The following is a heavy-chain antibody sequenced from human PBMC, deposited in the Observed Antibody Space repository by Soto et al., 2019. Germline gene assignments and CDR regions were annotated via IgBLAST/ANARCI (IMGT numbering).Heavy chain of an antibody. J-gene: IGHJ5*02. CDR1: GFTFGSYR. CDR3: ARDLVGYCGGDCHYYWFDP. V-gene: IGHV3-21*01. D-gene: IGHD2-21*01. Sequence: GGSLRLSCAASGFTFGSYRMTWVRQLPGKGLEWVSSISPSGRDIYYAESLKGRFTISRDNAKNSLFLEMNSLRAEDTAVYYCARDLVGYCGGDCHYYWFDPWGKGTLVTVST. CDR2: ISPSGRDI.